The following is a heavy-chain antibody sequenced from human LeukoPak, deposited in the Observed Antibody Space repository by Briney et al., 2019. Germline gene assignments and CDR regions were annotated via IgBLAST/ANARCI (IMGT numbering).Heavy chain of an antibody. Sequence: SETLSLTCTVSGGSISSYYWSWIRQPPGKGLEWIGYIYYSGSTYYNPSLKSRVTISVDTSKNQFSLKLSSVTAADTAVYYCARVGRGYSGYDDYLFDPWGQGTLVTVSS. V-gene: IGHV4-59*01. CDR2: IYYSGST. CDR3: ARVGRGYSGYDDYLFDP. D-gene: IGHD5-12*01. CDR1: GGSISSYY. J-gene: IGHJ5*02.